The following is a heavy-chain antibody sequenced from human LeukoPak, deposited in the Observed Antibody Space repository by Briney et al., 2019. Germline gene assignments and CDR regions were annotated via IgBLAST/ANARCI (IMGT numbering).Heavy chain of an antibody. D-gene: IGHD2-2*01. CDR2: IIPIFGTA. CDR1: GGTFSSYA. J-gene: IGHJ5*02. CDR3: ASELPAAELNWFDP. Sequence: GASVKVSCKASGGTFSSYAISWVRQAPGQGLEWMGGIIPIFGTANYAQKFQGRVMITADESTSTAYMELSSLRSEDTAVYYCASELPAAELNWFDPWGQGTLVTVSP. V-gene: IGHV1-69*13.